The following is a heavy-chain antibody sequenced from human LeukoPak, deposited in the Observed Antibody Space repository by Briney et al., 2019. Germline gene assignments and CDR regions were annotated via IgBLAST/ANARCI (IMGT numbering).Heavy chain of an antibody. CDR1: GGSISSSSYY. Sequence: PSETLSLTCTVSGGSISSSSYYWGWIRQPPGKGLEWIGSIYYSGSTYYNPSLKSRVTISVDTSKNQFSLKLSSVTAADTAVYYCARGRLYQLLFPFSKSNWFDPWGQGTLVTVSS. J-gene: IGHJ5*02. V-gene: IGHV4-39*01. D-gene: IGHD2-2*01. CDR2: IYYSGST. CDR3: ARGRLYQLLFPFSKSNWFDP.